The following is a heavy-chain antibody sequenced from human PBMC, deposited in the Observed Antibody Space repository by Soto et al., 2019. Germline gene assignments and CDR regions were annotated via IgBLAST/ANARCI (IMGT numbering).Heavy chain of an antibody. CDR2: IYYSGST. CDR3: ARHYYDSSGPIDY. CDR1: GGSISSCGYY. Sequence: PSETLSLTCTVSGGSISSCGYYWSLIRQHPGKGLEWIGYIYYSGSTYYNPSLKSRVTISVDTSKNQFSLKLSSVTAADTAVYYCARHYYDSSGPIDYWGQGTLVTVSS. J-gene: IGHJ4*02. V-gene: IGHV4-31*03. D-gene: IGHD3-22*01.